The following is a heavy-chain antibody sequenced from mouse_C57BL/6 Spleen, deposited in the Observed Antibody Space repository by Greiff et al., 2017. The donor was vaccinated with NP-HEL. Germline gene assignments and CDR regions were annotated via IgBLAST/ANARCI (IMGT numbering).Heavy chain of an antibody. CDR2: IYPRSGNT. D-gene: IGHD2-5*01. CDR3: ARPYYSNFYWYFDV. V-gene: IGHV1-81*01. Sequence: VQLQQSGAELARPGASVKLSCKASGYTFTSYGISWVKQRTGQGLEWIGEIYPRSGNTYYNEKFKGKATLTADKSSSTAYMELRSLTSEDSAVYVWARPYYSNFYWYFDVWGTGTTVTVSS. J-gene: IGHJ1*03. CDR1: GYTFTSYG.